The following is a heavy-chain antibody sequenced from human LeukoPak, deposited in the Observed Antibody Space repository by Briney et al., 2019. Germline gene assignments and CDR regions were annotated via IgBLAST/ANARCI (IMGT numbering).Heavy chain of an antibody. D-gene: IGHD2-15*01. CDR3: AGHVGYYYYYMDV. J-gene: IGHJ6*03. CDR1: GGSISSCDYH. V-gene: IGHV4-39*01. Sequence: PSETLSLTCTVSGGSISSCDYHWVWLRPPPGKGREWYGSIYYSGSTYYNPSLKSRVTISVDTSKNQFSLELSSVTAADTALFYCAGHVGYYYYYMDVWGKGTTVTVSS. CDR2: IYYSGST.